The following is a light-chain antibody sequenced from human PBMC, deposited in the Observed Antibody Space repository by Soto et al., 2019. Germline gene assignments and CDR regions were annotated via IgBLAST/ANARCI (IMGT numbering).Light chain of an antibody. Sequence: EIVLTQSPGNLSLSPGERATLSCRASQSVSSIYLAWYQQKPGQXPSLLIYATSSRATGIPDRFSGSGSETDLTLTISGLQSEDFEVYFCQQYNNWPYSFGQGTRLEIK. CDR1: QSVSSIY. CDR2: ATS. J-gene: IGKJ5*01. CDR3: QQYNNWPYS. V-gene: IGKV3-20*01.